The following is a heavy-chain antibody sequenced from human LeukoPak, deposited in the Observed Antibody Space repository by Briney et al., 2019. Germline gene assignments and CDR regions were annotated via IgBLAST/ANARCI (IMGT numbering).Heavy chain of an antibody. D-gene: IGHD3-10*01. J-gene: IGHJ6*02. V-gene: IGHV3-9*01. CDR3: AKDYYGSGYYYYGMDV. CDR2: INWNSNRV. CDR1: GFSFDDYA. Sequence: PGTSLRLSCAASGFSFDDYAMYWVRQVPGKGLEWVSGINWNSNRVAYADSVKGRFTISRDNAKNSLYLQMNSLRAEDTALYYCAKDYYGSGYYYYGMDVWGQGTTVTVSS.